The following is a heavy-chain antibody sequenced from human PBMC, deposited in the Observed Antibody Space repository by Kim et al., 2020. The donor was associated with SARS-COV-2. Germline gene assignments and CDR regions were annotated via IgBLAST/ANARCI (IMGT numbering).Heavy chain of an antibody. CDR1: GGSISSSTYY. Sequence: SETLSLTCTVSGGSISSSTYYWGWIRQPPGKGLEWIATIYYSGRTFYNPSLKSRVTISVDTSKDQISLKLSSVTAADTAVYYCARVGYRNGYSTYVDYWGQGTLVSVSS. J-gene: IGHJ4*02. CDR3: ARVGYRNGYSTYVDY. V-gene: IGHV4-39*01. CDR2: IYYSGRT. D-gene: IGHD5-18*01.